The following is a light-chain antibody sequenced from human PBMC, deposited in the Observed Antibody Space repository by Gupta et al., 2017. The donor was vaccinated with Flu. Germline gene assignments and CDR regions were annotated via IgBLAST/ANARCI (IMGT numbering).Light chain of an antibody. V-gene: IGKV1-39*01. J-gene: IGKJ2*01. CDR2: TAS. CDR3: QQSYTTPRT. Sequence: DIQMTQSPSSLSASVGDRVTITCRASQSISSYLNWYQQKPGKAPKLLIHTASTLQSEVPSRFSGSGSGTDFTLTISRLQPEDFATYYCQQSYTTPRTFGQGTKLEIK. CDR1: QSISSY.